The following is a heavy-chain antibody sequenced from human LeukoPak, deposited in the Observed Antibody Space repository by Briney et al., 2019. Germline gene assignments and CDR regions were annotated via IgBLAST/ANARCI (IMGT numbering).Heavy chain of an antibody. D-gene: IGHD1/OR15-1a*01. CDR2: VIASGTYT. Sequence: GGSLRLSCAASGFTFNVFDMTWVRQAPGKGLEWPSTVIASGTYTYYADSVKGRFTISRDNSKNTLHLQMDSLRVEDTAVYFCARNTTDRPYDYWGQGTLVTVSS. CDR1: GFTFNVFD. V-gene: IGHV3-23*01. CDR3: ARNTTDRPYDY. J-gene: IGHJ4*02.